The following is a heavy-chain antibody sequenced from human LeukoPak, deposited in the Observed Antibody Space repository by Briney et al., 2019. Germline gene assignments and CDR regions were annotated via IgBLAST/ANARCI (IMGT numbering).Heavy chain of an antibody. CDR2: IIPIFGTA. V-gene: IGHV1-69*13. D-gene: IGHD5-12*01. CDR1: GGTFSSYA. Sequence: SVKVSCKASGGTFSSYAISWVRQAPGQGLEWMGGIIPIFGTANYAQKFQGRVTITADESTSTAYMELSSLRSEDTAVYYCARDHNIVAPFDYWGQGTLVTVSS. J-gene: IGHJ4*02. CDR3: ARDHNIVAPFDY.